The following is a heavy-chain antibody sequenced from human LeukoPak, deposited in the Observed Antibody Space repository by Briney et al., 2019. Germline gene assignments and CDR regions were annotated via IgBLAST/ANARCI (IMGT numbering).Heavy chain of an antibody. V-gene: IGHV4-4*02. CDR1: GGSISSSNW. J-gene: IGHJ4*02. CDR3: AKSRDYAWGSYPDY. Sequence: PSETLSLTCAVSGGSISSSNWWSWVRQPPGKGLEWIGEIYHSGSTNYSPSLKSRVTMSVDKSKNQFSLNLSSVTAADTAVYYCAKSRDYAWGSYPDYWGQGTLVTVSS. D-gene: IGHD3-16*02. CDR2: IYHSGST.